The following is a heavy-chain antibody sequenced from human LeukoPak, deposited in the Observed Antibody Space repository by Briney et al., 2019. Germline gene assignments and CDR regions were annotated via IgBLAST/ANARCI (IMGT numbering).Heavy chain of an antibody. CDR3: AKDLTWIQLWRLRWYFDY. CDR2: ISSSSSYI. D-gene: IGHD5-18*01. J-gene: IGHJ4*02. Sequence: PGGSLRLSCAASGFTFNNYDMSWVRQAPGKGLEWVSSISSSSSYIYYADSVKGRFTISRDNAKNSLYLQMNSLRAEDTAVYYCAKDLTWIQLWRLRWYFDYWGQGTLVTVSS. V-gene: IGHV3-21*01. CDR1: GFTFNNYD.